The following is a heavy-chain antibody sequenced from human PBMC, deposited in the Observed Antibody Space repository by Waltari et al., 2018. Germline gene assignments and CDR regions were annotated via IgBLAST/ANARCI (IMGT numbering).Heavy chain of an antibody. D-gene: IGHD3-10*01. CDR1: ELIFSGYW. Sequence: EVHLVESGGGLVEPGESLRLSCVASELIFSGYWLHWVRQVPGKGLMWVARINGDGTSTYYADFAKGRFTVSRDNANSTLKLQMSRLKVEDTGLDYWARDKDFYATGSPLDRWGHGTQVTVSS. V-gene: IGHV3-74*01. J-gene: IGHJ5*02. CDR3: ARDKDFYATGSPLDR. CDR2: INGDGTST.